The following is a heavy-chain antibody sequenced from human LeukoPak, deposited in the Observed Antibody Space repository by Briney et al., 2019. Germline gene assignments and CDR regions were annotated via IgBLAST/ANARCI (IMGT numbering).Heavy chain of an antibody. CDR3: ARDHDPEVARY. CDR1: GGSISSYS. V-gene: IGHV4-59*01. CDR2: IYYSGST. Sequence: SETLSLTCTVSGGSISSYSWSWIRQPPGKGLEWIGHIYYSGSTNYNPALESRVTLSVDTSKNQLYLKLYSVTAADTAVYYCARDHDPEVARYWGRGTLVTVSS. J-gene: IGHJ4*02. D-gene: IGHD5-12*01.